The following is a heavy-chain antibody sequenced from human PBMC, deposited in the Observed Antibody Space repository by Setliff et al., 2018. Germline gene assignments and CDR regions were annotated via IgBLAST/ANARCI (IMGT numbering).Heavy chain of an antibody. J-gene: IGHJ4*02. CDR3: ARGYYFDY. CDR1: GGSISSHY. CDR2: IYTSGST. Sequence: SETLSLTCTVSGGSISSHYWSWIRQPPGKGLEWIGSIYTSGSTNYNPSLKSRVTISVDTSKNQFSLKLSSVTAADTAVYYCARGYYFDYWGQGTVVTVSS. V-gene: IGHV4-4*08.